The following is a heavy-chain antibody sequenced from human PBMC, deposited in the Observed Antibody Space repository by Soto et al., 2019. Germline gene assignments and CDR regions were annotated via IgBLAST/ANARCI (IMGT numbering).Heavy chain of an antibody. CDR2: ISGSGVST. CDR3: ANTATAPDDVAWFDP. Sequence: EVQLLESGGGLVQPGGSLRLSCAASGFTFSTYAMNWVRQAPGKGLEWVSSISGSGVSTYYADSVRGRFTISRDNFKNTLSLQMNSLRAEDTAQSYCANTATAPDDVAWFDPWGQGTLVTVSS. D-gene: IGHD6-13*01. CDR1: GFTFSTYA. V-gene: IGHV3-23*01. J-gene: IGHJ5*02.